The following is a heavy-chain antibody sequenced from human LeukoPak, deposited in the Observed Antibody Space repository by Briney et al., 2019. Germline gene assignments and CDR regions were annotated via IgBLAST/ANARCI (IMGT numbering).Heavy chain of an antibody. CDR3: ASSGYDHDAFDI. J-gene: IGHJ3*02. Sequence: GGSLRLSCAASGFTFSSYAMSRGRQAPGEGLEWVSAISGSGGSTYYADSVKGRFTISRDNAKNSLYLQMNGLRAEDTAVYYCASSGYDHDAFDIWGQGTMVTVSS. D-gene: IGHD5-12*01. V-gene: IGHV3-23*01. CDR2: ISGSGGST. CDR1: GFTFSSYA.